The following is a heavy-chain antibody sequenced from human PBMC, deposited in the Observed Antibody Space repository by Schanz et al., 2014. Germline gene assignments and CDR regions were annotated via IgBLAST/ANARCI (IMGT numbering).Heavy chain of an antibody. CDR1: GGTFSSYT. D-gene: IGHD3-10*01. CDR2: IIPVLNIA. J-gene: IGHJ4*02. CDR3: ARGRGFYDY. Sequence: QLQLVQSGAEVKKPGSSVKVSCKLSGGTFSSYTISWMRQAPGQGLEWMGKIIPVLNIATYGQRFQGRVSITADTSTNTAYMELSSLTSEDTAVHYCARGRGFYDYWGQGTLVTVSS. V-gene: IGHV1-69*02.